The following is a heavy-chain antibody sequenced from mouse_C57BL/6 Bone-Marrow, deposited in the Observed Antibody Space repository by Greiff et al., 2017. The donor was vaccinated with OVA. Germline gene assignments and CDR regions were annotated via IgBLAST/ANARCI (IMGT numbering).Heavy chain of an antibody. J-gene: IGHJ3*01. V-gene: IGHV1-63*01. D-gene: IGHD2-4*01. CDR2: IYPGGGST. CDR1: GYTFTNYW. Sequence: VQLQQSGAELVRPGTSVKMSCKASGYTFTNYWIGWAKQRPGHGLEWIGDIYPGGGSTNYNEKFKGKATLTDDKSYSTAYRQFSSLTSEDSAIYYCARYDYDCPWFAYWGQGTLVTVSA. CDR3: ARYDYDCPWFAY.